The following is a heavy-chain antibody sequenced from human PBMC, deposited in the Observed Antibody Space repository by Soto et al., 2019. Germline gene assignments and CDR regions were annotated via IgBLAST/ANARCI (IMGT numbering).Heavy chain of an antibody. V-gene: IGHV1-46*01. CDR1: GFIFTNFF. CDR3: ARTRLCGGDCYSAYYFDF. J-gene: IGHJ4*02. Sequence: ASVKVSCKASGFIFTNFFMHWVRQAPGQGPEWMGVINPSGTPSSYAQKFQDRLTMTRETSTSTVYMELTSLTSDDTAVYYCARTRLCGGDCYSAYYFDFWGQGALVTVS. D-gene: IGHD2-21*02. CDR2: INPSGTPS.